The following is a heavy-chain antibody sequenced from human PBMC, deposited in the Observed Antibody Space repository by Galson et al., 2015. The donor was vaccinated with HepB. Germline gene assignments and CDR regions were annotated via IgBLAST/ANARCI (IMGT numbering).Heavy chain of an antibody. CDR2: ISYDGSNK. CDR3: AGDYFDY. Sequence: SLRLSCAASGFTFSSYAMHWVRQAPGKGLEWVAVISYDGSNKYYADSVKGRFTISRDNSKNTLYLQMNSLRAEDTAVYYCAGDYFDYWGQGTLVTVSS. V-gene: IGHV3-30-3*01. J-gene: IGHJ4*02. CDR1: GFTFSSYA.